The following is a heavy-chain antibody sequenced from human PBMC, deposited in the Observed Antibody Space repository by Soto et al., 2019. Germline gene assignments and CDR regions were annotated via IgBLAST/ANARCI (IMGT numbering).Heavy chain of an antibody. CDR3: AKIPWVGSTPSSLDY. J-gene: IGHJ4*02. Sequence: GGSLRLSCAASGFTFSSYAMSWVRQAAGKGLQWVTSTSASGGSSYYEDSVKGRFTISRDNSKNTLYLQMNSLRAEDTAVYYCAKIPWVGSTPSSLDYWGQGTLVTVSS. V-gene: IGHV3-23*01. CDR2: TSASGGSS. CDR1: GFTFSSYA. D-gene: IGHD1-26*01.